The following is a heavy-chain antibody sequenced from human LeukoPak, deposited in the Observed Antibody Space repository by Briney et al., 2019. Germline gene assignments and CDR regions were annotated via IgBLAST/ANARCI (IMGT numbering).Heavy chain of an antibody. V-gene: IGHV1-2*02. J-gene: IGHJ5*02. CDR2: INPNSGGT. D-gene: IGHD6-6*01. CDR1: GYTFTGYY. CDR3: ARDLVTGWFAP. Sequence: GASVKVFCKASGYTFTGYYMHWVRQAPGQGLELMGWINPNSGGTNYAQKFQGRVTMTRDTSISTAYLELSRLRSADTAVYYCARDLVTGWFAPWGQGTLVTVSS.